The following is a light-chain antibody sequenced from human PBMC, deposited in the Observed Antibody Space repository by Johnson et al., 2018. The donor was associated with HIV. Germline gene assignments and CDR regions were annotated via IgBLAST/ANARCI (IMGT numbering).Light chain of an antibody. J-gene: IGLJ1*01. Sequence: QSVLTQPPSVSAAPGQKVTISCSGSSSTIGKNYVSWYQVLPGTAPKLLIYKNNERPSGIPDRFSGSKSGTSATLGITGHQTGDEADYYCGTWDTSLSAGGVFGTGTKVTVL. V-gene: IGLV1-51*02. CDR1: SSTIGKNY. CDR2: KNN. CDR3: GTWDTSLSAGGV.